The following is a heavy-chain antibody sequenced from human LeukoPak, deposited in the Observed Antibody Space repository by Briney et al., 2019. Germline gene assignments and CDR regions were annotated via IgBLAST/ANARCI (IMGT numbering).Heavy chain of an antibody. J-gene: IGHJ5*02. CDR3: ARVPRVAATFWFDP. Sequence: GASVKVFCKASGYIFTGYYMHWVRQAPGQGLEWMGWINPNSGGTNYAQQFQDRGTMTRDPSIRTAYLELSRLRSDDTAVYYCARVPRVAATFWFDPWGQGTLVTVSS. V-gene: IGHV1-2*02. CDR1: GYIFTGYY. D-gene: IGHD2-15*01. CDR2: INPNSGGT.